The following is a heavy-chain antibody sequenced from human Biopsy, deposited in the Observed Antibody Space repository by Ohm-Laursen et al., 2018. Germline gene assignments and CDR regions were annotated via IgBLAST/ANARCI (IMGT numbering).Heavy chain of an antibody. D-gene: IGHD3-22*01. J-gene: IGHJ2*01. Sequence: SVTAVCQASGGTFTNHAVGWVRQAPGQGIEWVGSFIPLFNTANYADKFHGRVTLTADKSTNTAYMELSSLRSEDTAIYYCARFPLGAYDDSGSYRAVEHWYFDLWGRGTLVTVSS. CDR2: FIPLFNTA. V-gene: IGHV1-69*06. CDR3: ARFPLGAYDDSGSYRAVEHWYFDL. CDR1: GGTFTNHA.